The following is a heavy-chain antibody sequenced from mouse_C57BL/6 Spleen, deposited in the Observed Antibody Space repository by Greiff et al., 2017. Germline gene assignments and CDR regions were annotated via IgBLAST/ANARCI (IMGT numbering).Heavy chain of an antibody. J-gene: IGHJ2*01. CDR2: IYPGSGNT. V-gene: IGHV1-66*01. D-gene: IGHD1-1*01. CDR3: ARYYGSRPFDY. CDR1: GYSFTSYY. Sequence: QVQLKESGPELVKPGASVKISCKASGYSFTSYYIHWVKQRPGQGLEWIGWIYPGSGNTKYNEKFKGKDTLTADTSSSTAYMQLSSLTSEDSAVYYCARYYGSRPFDYWGQGTTLTVSS.